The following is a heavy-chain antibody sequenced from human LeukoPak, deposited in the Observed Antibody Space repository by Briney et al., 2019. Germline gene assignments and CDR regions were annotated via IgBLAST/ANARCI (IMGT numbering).Heavy chain of an antibody. D-gene: IGHD3-22*01. Sequence: SETLSLTCTVSGGSISSGGYYWSWIRQHPGKGLEWIGYIYYSGSTNYNPSLKSRVTISVDTSKNQFSLKLSSVTAADTAVYYCARADRSGYFGNVVAFDIWGQGTMVTVSS. CDR1: GGSISSGGYY. CDR2: IYYSGST. CDR3: ARADRSGYFGNVVAFDI. V-gene: IGHV4-61*08. J-gene: IGHJ3*02.